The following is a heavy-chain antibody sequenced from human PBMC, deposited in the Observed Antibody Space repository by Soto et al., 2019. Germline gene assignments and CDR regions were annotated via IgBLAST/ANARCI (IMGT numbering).Heavy chain of an antibody. CDR3: ARGGSNIVVVVAATLRWFDP. CDR2: INPNSGGT. J-gene: IGHJ5*02. D-gene: IGHD2-15*01. V-gene: IGHV1-2*02. Sequence: ASVKVSCKASGYTFTVYYMHCVLQSPVQGLDWMGCINPNSGGTNYAQKFQGRVTMTRDTSISTAYMELSRLRSDDTAVYYCARGGSNIVVVVAATLRWFDPWGQGTLVTVSS. CDR1: GYTFTVYY.